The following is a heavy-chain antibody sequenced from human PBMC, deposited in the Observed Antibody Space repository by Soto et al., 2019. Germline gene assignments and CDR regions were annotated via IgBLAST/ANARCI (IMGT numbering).Heavy chain of an antibody. Sequence: ASVKVSCKASGYTFTSYGISWVRQAPGQGLEWMGWISAYNGNTNYAQKLQGRVTMTTDTSTSTAYMELRSLRSDDTAVYYCARDGPLSYSSGWYPDAIDIWGQGTMVTVSS. V-gene: IGHV1-18*01. CDR1: GYTFTSYG. CDR3: ARDGPLSYSSGWYPDAIDI. J-gene: IGHJ3*02. D-gene: IGHD6-19*01. CDR2: ISAYNGNT.